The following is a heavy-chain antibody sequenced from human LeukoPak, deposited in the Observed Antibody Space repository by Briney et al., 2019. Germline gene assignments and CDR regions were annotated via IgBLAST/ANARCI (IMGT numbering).Heavy chain of an antibody. Sequence: GGSLRLSCADSGFTFSDAWMSWVRQAPGKGLEWLGRIKSRTERGTTQYAAPVKGRFTISRDDSKETVYLQMNSLTTEDTAVYYCTRVGTTWFHSWGQGTLVIVSS. D-gene: IGHD1-26*01. J-gene: IGHJ5*01. V-gene: IGHV3-15*01. CDR1: GFTFSDAW. CDR3: TRVGTTWFHS. CDR2: IKSRTERGTT.